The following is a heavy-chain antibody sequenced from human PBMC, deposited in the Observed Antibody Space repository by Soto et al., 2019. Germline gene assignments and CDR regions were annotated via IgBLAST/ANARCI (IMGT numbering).Heavy chain of an antibody. D-gene: IGHD1-26*01. Sequence: QVQLQESGPGLVKPSQTLSLTCTVSGGSISSGGYYWSWIRQHPGKGLEWIGYIYYSGSTYYNPSLKSRVTISVDTSKNQFSLKLSSVTAANTAVYYCARLHRGSVGAGAFDIWGQGTMVTVSS. CDR3: ARLHRGSVGAGAFDI. V-gene: IGHV4-31*03. CDR1: GGSISSGGYY. CDR2: IYYSGST. J-gene: IGHJ3*02.